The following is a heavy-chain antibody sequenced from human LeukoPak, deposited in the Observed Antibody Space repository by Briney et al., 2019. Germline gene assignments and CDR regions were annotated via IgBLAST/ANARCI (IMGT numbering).Heavy chain of an antibody. CDR1: GFTFSSYA. V-gene: IGHV3-30*04. CDR3: AGGGNYSPLSYYYYYMDV. CDR2: ISYDGGNK. J-gene: IGHJ6*03. D-gene: IGHD4-11*01. Sequence: GGSLRLSCAASGFTFSSYAMHWVRQAPGKGLEWVAVISYDGGNKYYADSVKGRFTISRDNSKNTLYLQMNSLRAEDTAVYYCAGGGNYSPLSYYYYYMDVWGKGTTVTVSS.